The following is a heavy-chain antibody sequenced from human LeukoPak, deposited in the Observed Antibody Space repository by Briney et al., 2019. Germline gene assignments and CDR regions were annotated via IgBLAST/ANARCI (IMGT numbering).Heavy chain of an antibody. CDR2: INPHSGGT. CDR1: GYPFTGYY. CDR3: AREISARITMVRGVDY. Sequence: ASVKVSCKASGYPFTGYYMHWVRQAPGQGLEWMGWINPHSGGTDYAQKFQGRVTMTRDTSISTAYMELSGLRSDDTAVYYCAREISARITMVRGVDYWGQGTLVTVSS. D-gene: IGHD3-10*01. J-gene: IGHJ4*02. V-gene: IGHV1-2*02.